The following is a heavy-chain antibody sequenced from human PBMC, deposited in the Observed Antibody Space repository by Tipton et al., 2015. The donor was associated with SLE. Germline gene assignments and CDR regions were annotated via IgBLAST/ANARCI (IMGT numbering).Heavy chain of an antibody. CDR2: MDWVYVNTCGS. D-gene: IGHD6-19*01. Sequence: TLSLTCTVSGGSISGYYWSWIRQPPGKGLEWIGYMDWVYVNTCGSKYNPPLERRATISLNTSKDQFSLKLSSVTAADTAIYYCVRAKGAVGGQVPDWFFDLWGRGALVPGS. CDR3: VRAKGAVGGQVPDWFFDL. CDR1: GGSISGYY. V-gene: IGHV4-59*13. J-gene: IGHJ2*01.